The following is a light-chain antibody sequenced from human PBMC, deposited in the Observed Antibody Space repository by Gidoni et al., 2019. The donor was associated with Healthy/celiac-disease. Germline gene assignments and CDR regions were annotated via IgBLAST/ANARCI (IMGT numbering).Light chain of an antibody. J-gene: IGLJ2*01. CDR2: QDS. CDR3: QLWDSSTAV. V-gene: IGLV3-1*01. CDR1: KLGNRN. Sequence: SYELTQPPSVSVSPGQTASITCSGNKLGNRNVCWYQKKPGQPPVLVIYQDSKRPSGIPERFSGSNSGNTATLTISGTQAMDEADYYCQLWDSSTAVFGGGTKLTVL.